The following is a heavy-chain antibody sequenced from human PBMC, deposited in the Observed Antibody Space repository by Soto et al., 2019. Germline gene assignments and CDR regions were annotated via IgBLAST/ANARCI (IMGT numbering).Heavy chain of an antibody. V-gene: IGHV3-23*01. Sequence: GGSLRLSCAASGFSFAGYALTWFRLAPGKGLEWAASISGGGGSTYYADSVKGRFSISRGNSNRMVYLQMGSLTAGDTAVYYCAKAETFNGYYNAFDYWGQGTRVTVSS. CDR2: ISGGGGST. J-gene: IGHJ4*02. CDR1: GFSFAGYA. CDR3: AKAETFNGYYNAFDY. D-gene: IGHD3-9*01.